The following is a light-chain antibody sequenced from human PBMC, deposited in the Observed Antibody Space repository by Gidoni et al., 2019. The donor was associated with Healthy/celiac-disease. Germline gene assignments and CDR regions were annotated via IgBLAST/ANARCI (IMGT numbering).Light chain of an antibody. CDR3: QQYNSYSWT. CDR1: QSISSW. Sequence: DIQMTQSPSTLSASVGDRVTITCRASQSISSWLAWYQQKPGKAPELLIYKASFLESGVPSRFSGSGSGTEFTLTISSLQPDDFATYYCQQYNSYSWTFGQGTKVEIK. V-gene: IGKV1-5*03. J-gene: IGKJ1*01. CDR2: KAS.